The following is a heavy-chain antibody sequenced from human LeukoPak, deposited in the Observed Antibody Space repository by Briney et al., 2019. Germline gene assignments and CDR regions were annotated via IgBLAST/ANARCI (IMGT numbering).Heavy chain of an antibody. Sequence: GGSLRLSCAASGFTFSSYWMHWVRQAPGKGLVWVSRINSDGSSTSYADSVKGRFTISRDNAKNTLYLQMNSLRAEDTAVYYCAKGVVVAPDVTPFDYWGQGTLVTVSS. V-gene: IGHV3-74*01. D-gene: IGHD2-2*01. CDR1: GFTFSSYW. CDR3: AKGVVVAPDVTPFDY. CDR2: INSDGSST. J-gene: IGHJ4*02.